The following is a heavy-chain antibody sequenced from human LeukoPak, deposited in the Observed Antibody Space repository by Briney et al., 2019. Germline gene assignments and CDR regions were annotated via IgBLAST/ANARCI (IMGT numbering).Heavy chain of an antibody. D-gene: IGHD3-3*01. CDR3: ARGLAIFGVVSSNDAFDI. CDR2: ISYDGSNK. Sequence: PGGSLRLSCAASGFTFSSYGIYWVRQAPGKGLEWVAVISYDGSNKYYADSVKGRFTISRDNSRNTLYLEMNSLRAEDTAVYYCARGLAIFGVVSSNDAFDIWGPGTVVTVPA. CDR1: GFTFSSYG. J-gene: IGHJ3*02. V-gene: IGHV3-30*04.